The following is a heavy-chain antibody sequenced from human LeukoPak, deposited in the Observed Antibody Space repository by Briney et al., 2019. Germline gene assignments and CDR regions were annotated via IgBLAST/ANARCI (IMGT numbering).Heavy chain of an antibody. Sequence: SETLSLTCAVSGYSISSGYYWGWIRQPPGKGLEWIGSIYHSGSTYYNPSLKSRVTISVDTSKNQFSLKLSSVTAADTAVYYCARVSAQLLSYYYYYYMDVWGKGTTVTVSS. V-gene: IGHV4-38-2*01. J-gene: IGHJ6*03. CDR1: GYSISSGYY. CDR3: ARVSAQLLSYYYYYYMDV. D-gene: IGHD2-2*01. CDR2: IYHSGST.